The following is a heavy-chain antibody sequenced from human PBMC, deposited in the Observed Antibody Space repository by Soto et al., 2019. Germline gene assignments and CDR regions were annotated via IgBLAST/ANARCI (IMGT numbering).Heavy chain of an antibody. J-gene: IGHJ5*02. V-gene: IGHV1-69*04. CDR2: IIPILAIA. Sequence: APGQGLEWMGRIIPILAIANYAQKFQGRVTITADKSTSTAYMELRSLRSEDTAVYYCARGLTLWFDRWGQGTLVTVSS. CDR3: ARGLTLWFDR. D-gene: IGHD2-21*01.